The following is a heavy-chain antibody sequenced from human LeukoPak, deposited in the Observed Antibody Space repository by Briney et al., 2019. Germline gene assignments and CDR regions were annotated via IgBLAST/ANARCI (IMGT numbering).Heavy chain of an antibody. D-gene: IGHD3-10*01. J-gene: IGHJ3*02. CDR1: GFTFSSYA. CDR3: ASLHYYGSGSRNAFDI. V-gene: IGHV3-23*01. Sequence: GGSLRLSCAASGFTFSSYAMSWVRQAPGKGLEWVSAISGSGGSTYYADSVKGRFTISRDNAKNTLYLQMNSLRAEDTAVYYCASLHYYGSGSRNAFDIWGQGTMVTVSS. CDR2: ISGSGGST.